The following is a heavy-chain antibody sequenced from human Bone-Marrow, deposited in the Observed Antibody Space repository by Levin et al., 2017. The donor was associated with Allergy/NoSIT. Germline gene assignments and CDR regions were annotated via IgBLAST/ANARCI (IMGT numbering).Heavy chain of an antibody. CDR2: TRNKANSYMT. CDR1: GFSFSDHY. Sequence: GESLKISCAVSGFSFSDHYMDWVRQAPGMGLEWVGRTRNKANSYMTEYAASVEDRFTISRDESKNSVYLQMNSLKTEDTAVYYCARVRMRLFYFDYWGQGTPVTVSS. J-gene: IGHJ4*02. CDR3: ARVRMRLFYFDY. V-gene: IGHV3-72*01. D-gene: IGHD2-15*01.